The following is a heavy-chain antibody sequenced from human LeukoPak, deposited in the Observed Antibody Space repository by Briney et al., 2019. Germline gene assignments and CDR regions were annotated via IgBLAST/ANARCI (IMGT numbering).Heavy chain of an antibody. CDR3: ARKEGPMVRGVHDAFDI. Sequence: SETLSLSCTVSGGSISSYYWSWSRQPPGKGLEWIGYIYYSGSTNYNPSLKSRVTISVDTSKNQFSLKLSSVTAADTAVYYCARKEGPMVRGVHDAFDIWGQGTMVTVSS. CDR1: GGSISSYY. J-gene: IGHJ3*02. CDR2: IYYSGST. D-gene: IGHD3-10*01. V-gene: IGHV4-59*01.